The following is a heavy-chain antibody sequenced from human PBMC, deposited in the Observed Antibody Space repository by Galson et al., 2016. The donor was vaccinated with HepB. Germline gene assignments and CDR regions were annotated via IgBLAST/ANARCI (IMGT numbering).Heavy chain of an antibody. V-gene: IGHV1-46*01. CDR3: ARVNGAGGPTPPQNALGF. Sequence: SVKVSCKASGYSFTRYHMHWVRQAPGQGLEWMGMINPSGGSTAYAQKFQGRVTMTRDTSTITVYMELSSLSPDDTAVYYCARVNGAGGPTPPQNALGFWGQGTLVTGSS. CDR1: GYSFTRYH. D-gene: IGHD2-8*01. J-gene: IGHJ3*01. CDR2: INPSGGST.